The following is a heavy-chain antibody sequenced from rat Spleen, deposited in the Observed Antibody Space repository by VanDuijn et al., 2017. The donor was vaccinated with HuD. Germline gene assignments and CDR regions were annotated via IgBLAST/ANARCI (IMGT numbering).Heavy chain of an antibody. CDR3: ARETGYNSYFDY. D-gene: IGHD1-4*01. J-gene: IGHJ2*01. CDR1: GFTFSNYY. V-gene: IGHV5-25*01. Sequence: EVQLVESGGGLVQPGRSLKLSCAASGFTFSNYYMAWVRQAPTKGLEWVAYISAGGDNTYYRDSVKVRFTISRDNAKSTLYLQMDSLRSEDTATYFCARETGYNSYFDYWGQGVMVTVSS. CDR2: ISAGGDNT.